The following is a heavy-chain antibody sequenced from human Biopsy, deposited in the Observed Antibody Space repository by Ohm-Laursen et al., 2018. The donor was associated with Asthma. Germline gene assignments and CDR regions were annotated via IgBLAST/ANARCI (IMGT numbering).Heavy chain of an antibody. CDR2: ISFDETDQ. J-gene: IGHJ5*02. CDR1: KFIFRNYA. Sequence: SLRLSCAASKFIFRNYAMHWVRQSPDKGLEWLAVISFDETDQFYADSVKGRFTVSRDNPNNTLYLQLNSLRPADTAIYYCARATSTWSQSGPHFFDHWGPGTLVTVSS. CDR3: ARATSTWSQSGPHFFDH. V-gene: IGHV3-30*03. D-gene: IGHD6-13*01.